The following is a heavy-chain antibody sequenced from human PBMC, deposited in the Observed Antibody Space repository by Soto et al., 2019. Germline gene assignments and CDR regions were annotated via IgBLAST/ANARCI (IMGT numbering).Heavy chain of an antibody. CDR3: ARRAPMDYDFWSGYYRDPYYFDY. CDR2: IDPSDSYT. V-gene: IGHV5-10-1*01. Sequence: GECLKISCKGSGYSFTSYWISWVRQMPGKGLEWMGRIDPSDSYTNYSPSFQGHVTISADKSISTAYLQWSSLKASDTAMYYCARRAPMDYDFWSGYYRDPYYFDYWGQGTLVTVSS. CDR1: GYSFTSYW. J-gene: IGHJ4*02. D-gene: IGHD3-3*01.